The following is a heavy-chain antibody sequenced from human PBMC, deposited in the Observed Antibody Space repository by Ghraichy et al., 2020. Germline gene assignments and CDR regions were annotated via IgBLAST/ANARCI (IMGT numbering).Heavy chain of an antibody. Sequence: GGSLRLSCAASGFAYNSYWMNWVRQAPGKGLEWVAYIKYDGSAEYYVDSVKGRFAISRDNAKNSLFLQMNSLRAEDTAVYYCARGWGRFYYWGQGTLVTVSS. CDR2: IKYDGSAE. CDR1: GFAYNSYW. CDR3: ARGWGRFYY. V-gene: IGHV3-7*01. J-gene: IGHJ4*02. D-gene: IGHD2-21*02.